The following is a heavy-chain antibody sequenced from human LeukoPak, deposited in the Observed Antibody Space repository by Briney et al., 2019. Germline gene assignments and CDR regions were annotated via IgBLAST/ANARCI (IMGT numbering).Heavy chain of an antibody. CDR1: GFTFSSYS. Sequence: GGSLRLSCAASGFTFSSYSMNWVRQAPGKGLEWVSYISSSSSTIYYADSVKGRFTISRDNAKNSLYLQMGSLRAEDMAVYYCARVYGDYDYWGQGTLVTVSS. J-gene: IGHJ4*02. CDR3: ARVYGDYDY. D-gene: IGHD4-17*01. CDR2: ISSSSSTI. V-gene: IGHV3-48*01.